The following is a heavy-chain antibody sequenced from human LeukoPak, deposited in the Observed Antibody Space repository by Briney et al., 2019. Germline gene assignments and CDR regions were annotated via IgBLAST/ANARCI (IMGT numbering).Heavy chain of an antibody. CDR1: GYIFTSYD. V-gene: IGHV1-8*01. CDR2: MNPNSGNT. D-gene: IGHD5-18*01. J-gene: IGHJ5*02. CDR3: TREGTAIDWFDP. Sequence: GSSVKVSCKASGYIFTSYDINWVRQATGQGLEWMGWMNPNSGNTDYAQKFQGRVTMTRNTSISTAYMELSSLRSEDTAVYYCTREGTAIDWFDPWGQGTLVTVSS.